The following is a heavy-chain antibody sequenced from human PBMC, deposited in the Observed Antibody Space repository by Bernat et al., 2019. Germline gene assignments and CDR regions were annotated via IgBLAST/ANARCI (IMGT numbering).Heavy chain of an antibody. CDR3: ARDLMGSSWSPLPFVY. Sequence: EVQLVESGGGLVQPGGSLRLSCAASGFTFSSYSMNWVRQAPGKGLEWVSYISSSSSTIYYADSVKGRFTISRDNAKNSLYLQMNSLRAEDTAVYYCARDLMGSSWSPLPFVYWGQGTLVTVSS. CDR2: ISSSSSTI. CDR1: GFTFSSYS. V-gene: IGHV3-48*01. J-gene: IGHJ4*02. D-gene: IGHD6-13*01.